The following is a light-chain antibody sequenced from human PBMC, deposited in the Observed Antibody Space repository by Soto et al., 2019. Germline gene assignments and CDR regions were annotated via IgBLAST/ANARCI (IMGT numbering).Light chain of an antibody. CDR1: QSISIW. CDR2: KAS. Sequence: DIQMTQSPSTLSASVGDRVTITCRASQSISIWLAWYQQKPGKAPKLLIYKASSLESGVPSRFSGSGSGTEVTLTISSLQPGDFSTYYCQQYRGTFGQGTKVEIK. CDR3: QQYRGT. J-gene: IGKJ1*01. V-gene: IGKV1-5*03.